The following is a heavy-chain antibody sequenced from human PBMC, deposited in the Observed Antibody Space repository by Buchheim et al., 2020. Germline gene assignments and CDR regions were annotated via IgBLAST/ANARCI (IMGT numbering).Heavy chain of an antibody. Sequence: QVQLVESGGGVVQPGRSLRLSCAASGFTFSSYGMHWVRQAPGKGLEWVAVISYDGSNKYYADSVKGRFTISRDNSQNTLYLQMNSLRAEDTAVYYCAKTVVVAAAKGGFDYWGQGTL. V-gene: IGHV3-30*18. CDR1: GFTFSSYG. CDR3: AKTVVVAAAKGGFDY. J-gene: IGHJ4*02. D-gene: IGHD2-15*01. CDR2: ISYDGSNK.